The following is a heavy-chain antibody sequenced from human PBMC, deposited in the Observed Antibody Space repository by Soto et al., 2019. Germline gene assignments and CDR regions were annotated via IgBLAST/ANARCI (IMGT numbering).Heavy chain of an antibody. V-gene: IGHV4-59*01. CDR3: ARDGGYYDILTGPSKNWFDP. J-gene: IGHJ5*02. CDR2: IYYSGST. D-gene: IGHD3-9*01. CDR1: GGSISSYY. Sequence: SETLSLTCTVSGGSISSYYWSWIRQPPGKGLEWIGYIYYSGSTNYNPSLKSRVTISVDTSKNQFSLKLSSVTAADTAVYYCARDGGYYDILTGPSKNWFDPWGQGTLVTVSS.